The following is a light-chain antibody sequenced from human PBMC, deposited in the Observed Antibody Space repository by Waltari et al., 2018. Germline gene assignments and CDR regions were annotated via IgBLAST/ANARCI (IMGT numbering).Light chain of an antibody. Sequence: QSVLTQPPSASGTPGQRVTIPCSGSSSNIRSNTVNWYQQLPGTAPKLLIYSNKQGPSGVPDRFSGSKSGTSASLAISGLQSEDEADYYCAAWDDSLNGVVFGGGTKLTVL. V-gene: IGLV1-44*01. CDR2: SNK. CDR1: SSNIRSNT. CDR3: AAWDDSLNGVV. J-gene: IGLJ2*01.